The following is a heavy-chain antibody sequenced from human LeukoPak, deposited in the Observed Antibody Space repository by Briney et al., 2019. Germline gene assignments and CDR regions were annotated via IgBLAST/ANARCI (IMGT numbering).Heavy chain of an antibody. J-gene: IGHJ4*02. CDR1: GGSISSYY. CDR3: ARSYDSSGYYGGY. Sequence: SETLSLTCTVSGGSISSYYWSWIRQPPGKGPEWIGYIYYSGSTNYSPSLRSRVTISVDTSKNQFSLKLSSVTAADTAVYYCARSYDSSGYYGGYWGQGTLVTVSS. D-gene: IGHD3-22*01. V-gene: IGHV4-59*08. CDR2: IYYSGST.